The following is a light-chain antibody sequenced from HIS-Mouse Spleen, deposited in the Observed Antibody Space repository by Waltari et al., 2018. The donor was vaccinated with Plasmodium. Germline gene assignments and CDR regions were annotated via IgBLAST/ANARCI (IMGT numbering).Light chain of an antibody. V-gene: IGKV3-15*01. Sequence: EIVTTQSPSTLSVSPGERPTLSCRASQTVSSNLAWYQQKPGQAPRLLIYGASTRATGIPARFSGSGSGTEFTLTISSLQSEDFAVYYCQQYNNWSFTFGPGTKVDIK. CDR2: GAS. CDR3: QQYNNWSFT. CDR1: QTVSSN. J-gene: IGKJ3*01.